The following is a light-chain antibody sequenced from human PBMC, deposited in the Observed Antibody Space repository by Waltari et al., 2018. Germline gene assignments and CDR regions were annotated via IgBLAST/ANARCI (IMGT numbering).Light chain of an antibody. Sequence: QSALTQPASVSGSPGQSITISCTGSNSDVGHYNLVSWYQQHPGKAPKLLLYEVNQRPSGVSSRFSCSKSGITASLTISVLQAEDDADFYCCSYAGSTTWLFGGGTRLTVL. CDR3: CSYAGSTTWL. J-gene: IGLJ2*01. CDR2: EVN. V-gene: IGLV2-23*02. CDR1: NSDVGHYNL.